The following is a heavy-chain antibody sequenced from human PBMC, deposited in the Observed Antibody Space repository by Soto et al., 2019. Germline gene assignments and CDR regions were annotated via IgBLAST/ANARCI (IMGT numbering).Heavy chain of an antibody. CDR2: ISYDGSNK. D-gene: IGHD4-17*01. Sequence: GGSLRLSCAASGFTFSSYAMHWVRQAPGKGLEWVAVISYDGSNKYYADSVKGRFTISRDNSKNSLYLQMNSLRAEDTAVYYCARSDYGDYLPGGMDVWGQGTKVTVSS. CDR1: GFTFSSYA. CDR3: ARSDYGDYLPGGMDV. J-gene: IGHJ6*02. V-gene: IGHV3-30-3*01.